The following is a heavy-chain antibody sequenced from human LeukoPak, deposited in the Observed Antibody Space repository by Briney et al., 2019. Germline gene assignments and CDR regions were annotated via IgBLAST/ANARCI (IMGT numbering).Heavy chain of an antibody. CDR3: ARNSGSGRGSDALDI. J-gene: IGHJ3*02. CDR2: IWYDGNNK. V-gene: IGHV3-33*01. CDR1: GFTFSSYG. Sequence: GGSLRLSCAASGFTFSSYGMHWVRQAPGKGLEWVAVIWYDGNNKNYADSVKGRFTISRDNSKNTLYLQMNSLSAKTTAVSYCARNSGSGRGSDALDIWGQGTMVTVSS. D-gene: IGHD3-10*01.